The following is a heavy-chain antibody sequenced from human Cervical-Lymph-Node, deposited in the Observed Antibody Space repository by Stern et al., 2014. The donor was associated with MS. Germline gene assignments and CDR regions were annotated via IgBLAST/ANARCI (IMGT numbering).Heavy chain of an antibody. J-gene: IGHJ3*01. D-gene: IGHD3-22*01. CDR2: IWSDGNSK. V-gene: IGHV3-33*01. CDR1: GFTFSSHG. CDR3: ARDRDASAYYWGYDAFDF. Sequence: VQLVESGGGVVQPGASLRVSCAASGFTFSSHGIHWVRQAPGKGLEWVAVIWSDGNSKYYVDSVKGRFTIFRDNSQNTVYLQMNTLGPRDTAVYYCARDRDASAYYWGYDAFDFWGQGTMVTVSS.